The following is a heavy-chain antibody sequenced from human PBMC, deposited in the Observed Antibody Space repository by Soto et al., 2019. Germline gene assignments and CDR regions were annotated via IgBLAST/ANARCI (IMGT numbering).Heavy chain of an antibody. J-gene: IGHJ6*02. D-gene: IGHD3-10*01. CDR3: ARASHYYGSLRYYYGMDV. CDR2: IYPGDSDT. V-gene: IGHV5-51*01. CDR1: GYGFTSYW. Sequence: PGESLKISCKGSGYGFTSYWIGWVRQMPGKGLEWMGIIYPGDSDTRYSPSFQGQVTISADKSISTAYLQWSSLKASDTAMYYCARASHYYGSLRYYYGMDVWGQGTTVTVSS.